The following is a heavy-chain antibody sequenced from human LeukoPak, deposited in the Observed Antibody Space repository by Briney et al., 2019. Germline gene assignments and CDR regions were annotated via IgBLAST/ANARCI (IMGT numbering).Heavy chain of an antibody. D-gene: IGHD3-10*01. J-gene: IGHJ6*03. CDR2: IYTSGST. CDR3: ARRITYMDV. V-gene: IGHV4-4*08. CDR1: GGSTSTYH. Sequence: SETLSLTCTVSGGSTSTYHWSWIRQPPGKGLEWIGYIYTSGSTRYNPSLNSRVTISVDTSKNQFSLKLSSVTAADTAVYYCARRITYMDVWGNGTTVTVSS.